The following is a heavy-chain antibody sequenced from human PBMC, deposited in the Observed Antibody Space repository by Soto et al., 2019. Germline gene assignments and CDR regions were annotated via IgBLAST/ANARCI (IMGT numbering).Heavy chain of an antibody. CDR3: ARGRWAYYDILTVYYYYGMDV. V-gene: IGHV3-48*03. CDR1: GFTFSSYE. D-gene: IGHD3-9*01. J-gene: IGHJ6*02. CDR2: ISSSGSTI. Sequence: RLSCAASGFTFSSYEMNWVRQAPGKGLEWVSYISSSGSTIYYADSVKGRFTISRDNAKNSLYLQMNSLRAEDTAVYYCARGRWAYYDILTVYYYYGMDVWGQGTTVTVSS.